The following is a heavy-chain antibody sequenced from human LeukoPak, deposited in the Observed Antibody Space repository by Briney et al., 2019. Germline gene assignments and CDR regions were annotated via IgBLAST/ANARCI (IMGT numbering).Heavy chain of an antibody. Sequence: PGGSLRLSCAASGFNFASYATYWVRQAPGRGLEWVASISYDGRDKYYVDSVKGRFFISKDSSMSTLYLDMNSLRPEDTALYYCVRDRNYYGSGTYYFDYWGQGTLVTVSS. V-gene: IGHV3-30*03. CDR2: ISYDGRDK. CDR1: GFNFASYA. D-gene: IGHD3-10*01. J-gene: IGHJ4*02. CDR3: VRDRNYYGSGTYYFDY.